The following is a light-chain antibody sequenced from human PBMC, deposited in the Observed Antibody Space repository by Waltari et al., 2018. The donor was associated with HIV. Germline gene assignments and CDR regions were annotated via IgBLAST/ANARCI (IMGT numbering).Light chain of an antibody. CDR3: QSHDNKIFYV. J-gene: IGLJ1*01. V-gene: IGLV6-57*01. CDR2: ANN. CDR1: SGNTASSY. Sequence: NFILTPPHSVLESPGKTVTISCTRSSGNTASSYVQWYQQRPGSSPTTVIYANNQRPSGVPDRFAGSIDSSSNSASLTISGLRTEDEADYYCQSHDNKIFYVFGGGTYVTVL.